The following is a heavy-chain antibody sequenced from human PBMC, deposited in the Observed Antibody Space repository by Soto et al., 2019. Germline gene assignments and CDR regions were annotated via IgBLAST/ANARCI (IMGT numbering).Heavy chain of an antibody. CDR2: IIPILGIA. V-gene: IGHV1-69*08. J-gene: IGHJ4*02. CDR3: ARDGRATYYYGSGSGWGDFDY. D-gene: IGHD3-10*01. CDR1: GGTFSSYT. Sequence: QVQLVQSGAAVKKPGSSVKVSCKASGGTFSSYTISWVRQAPGQGLEWMGRIIPILGIANYAQKFQGRVTITADKSTSTAYMELSSLRSEDTAVYYCARDGRATYYYGSGSGWGDFDYWGQGTLVTVSS.